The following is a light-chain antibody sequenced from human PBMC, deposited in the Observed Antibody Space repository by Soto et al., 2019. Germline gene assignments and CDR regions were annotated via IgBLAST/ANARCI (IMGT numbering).Light chain of an antibody. CDR2: DAS. CDR1: QSIGSW. J-gene: IGKJ1*01. Sequence: DIQMTQSPSTLSASVGDRVTITCRASQSIGSWLAWYQQRVGGAPHLLICDASKLESGVPSRFSGSGSGTEFTLTISSLQPDDFATYYCQQYNTYSTFGQGTKVEI. CDR3: QQYNTYST. V-gene: IGKV1-5*01.